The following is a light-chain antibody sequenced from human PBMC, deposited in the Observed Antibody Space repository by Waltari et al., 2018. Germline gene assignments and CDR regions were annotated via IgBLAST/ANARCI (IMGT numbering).Light chain of an antibody. CDR1: QSVGRT. J-gene: IGKJ1*01. CDR3: QHYLRLPVA. CDR2: GAS. Sequence: EIVLTQSPGTLSLSLGERASVSCRASQSVGRTLAWYQQKPGQAPRLLIYGASNRATGIPDRFIGSGSGTEFSLTISGLEPEDSAVYYCQHYLRLPVAFGQGTKVEIK. V-gene: IGKV3-20*01.